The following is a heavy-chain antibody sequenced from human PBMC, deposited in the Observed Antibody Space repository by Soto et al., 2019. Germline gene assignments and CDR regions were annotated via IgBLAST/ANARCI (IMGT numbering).Heavy chain of an antibody. V-gene: IGHV3-23*01. D-gene: IGHD6-13*01. CDR1: GFTFTTYA. CDR2: ITSSGSGT. J-gene: IGHJ4*02. Sequence: GGSLRLSCAASGFTFTTYAMTWVRQAPGKGLEWVSIITSSGSGTYYEDSVKGRFTISRDNSKNTVYLQMNSLRVDDTAIYYCGKGGSSWSYLDYWGQGMLVTVSS. CDR3: GKGGSSWSYLDY.